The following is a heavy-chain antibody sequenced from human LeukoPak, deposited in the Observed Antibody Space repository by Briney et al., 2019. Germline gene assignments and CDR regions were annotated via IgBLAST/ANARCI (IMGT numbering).Heavy chain of an antibody. J-gene: IGHJ4*02. Sequence: ASVKVSCKASGYTFTGYYMHWARQAPGQGLEWMGWINPNSGGTNYAQKFQGRVTMTRDTSISTAYMELSRLRSDDTAVYYCARDHCSGGSCYVDFDYWGQGTLVTVSS. CDR3: ARDHCSGGSCYVDFDY. D-gene: IGHD2-15*01. V-gene: IGHV1-2*02. CDR2: INPNSGGT. CDR1: GYTFTGYY.